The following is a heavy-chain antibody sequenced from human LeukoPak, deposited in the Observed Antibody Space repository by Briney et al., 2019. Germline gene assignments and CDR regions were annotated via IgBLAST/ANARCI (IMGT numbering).Heavy chain of an antibody. J-gene: IGHJ4*02. D-gene: IGHD2-15*01. CDR2: ISWNSGSI. CDR3: AKAGRRYCSGGSCYWFDY. CDR1: GFTFDDYA. Sequence: GRSLRLSCAASGFTFDDYAMHWVRQAPGQGLEWVSGISWNSGSIGYADSVKGRFTISRDNAKNSLYLQMNSLRAEDMALYYCAKAGRRYCSGGSCYWFDYWGQGTLVTVSS. V-gene: IGHV3-9*03.